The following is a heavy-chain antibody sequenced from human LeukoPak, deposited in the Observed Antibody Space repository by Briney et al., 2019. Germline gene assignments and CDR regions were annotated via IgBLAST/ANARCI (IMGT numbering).Heavy chain of an antibody. Sequence: GGSLRLSCAASGFPLRSYGMSWVRQAPGKGLEWVSGISGSGGSTYYADSVKGRFTISRDNSKNTLYLQMNSLRAEDTAVYYCAKDQLLHGDYVPYFDYWGQGTLVTVSS. J-gene: IGHJ4*02. CDR2: ISGSGGST. V-gene: IGHV3-23*01. CDR3: AKDQLLHGDYVPYFDY. D-gene: IGHD4-17*01. CDR1: GFPLRSYG.